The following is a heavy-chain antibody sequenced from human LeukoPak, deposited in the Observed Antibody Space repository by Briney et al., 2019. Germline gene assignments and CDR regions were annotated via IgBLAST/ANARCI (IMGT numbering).Heavy chain of an antibody. CDR2: ISYLSSHV. D-gene: IGHD3-16*01. CDR1: GFTFSDYD. J-gene: IGHJ4*02. CDR3: GRAFPPLRTSSAGDL. Sequence: GGSLRLSCSASGFTFSDYDMNWVRQAPGKGLEWVSSISYLSSHVYYGDSVKGRFSISRDNAKNSLSLKMTSLGAADTAIYYCGRAFPPLRTSSAGDLWGQGILVTVSS. V-gene: IGHV3-21*01.